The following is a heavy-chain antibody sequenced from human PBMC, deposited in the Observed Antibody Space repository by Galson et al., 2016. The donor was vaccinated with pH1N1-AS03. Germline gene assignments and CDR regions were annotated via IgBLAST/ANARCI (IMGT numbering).Heavy chain of an antibody. CDR3: AREGVAGTLDF. CDR1: GASINSNTNY. D-gene: IGHD3-10*01. Sequence: TLSLTCAVSGASINSNTNYWSWVRQFPGKGLEWIGYIFYTGTTYYSSSLTGRVTISVDTSKAQFSLELKSVTAADSAIYFCAREGVAGTLDFWGQGILVTVS. V-gene: IGHV4-31*11. CDR2: IFYTGTT. J-gene: IGHJ4*02.